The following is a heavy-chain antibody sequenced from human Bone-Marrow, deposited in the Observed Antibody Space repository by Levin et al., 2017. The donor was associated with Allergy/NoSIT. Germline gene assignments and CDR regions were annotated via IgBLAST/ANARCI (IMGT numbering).Heavy chain of an antibody. J-gene: IGHJ2*01. Sequence: ETLSLTCAVSGFTVSSNYMSWVRQAPGKGLEWVSVIYSGGSTNYADSVKGRFTISRDNSKNTLYLQMNSLRAEDTAVYYCARDQYYYDSSGYPRSYWYFDRWGRGTLVTVSS. CDR2: IYSGGST. CDR1: GFTVSSNY. D-gene: IGHD3-22*01. CDR3: ARDQYYYDSSGYPRSYWYFDR. V-gene: IGHV3-66*01.